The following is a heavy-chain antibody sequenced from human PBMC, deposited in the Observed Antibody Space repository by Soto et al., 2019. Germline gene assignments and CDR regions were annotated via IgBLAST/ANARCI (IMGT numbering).Heavy chain of an antibody. Sequence: QVQLVQSGAEVKKPGSSVKVSCKASGGPFSTYAISWVRQAPGQGLEWMGGIIPLFTTTNYAQKFQGRVTITADESTSTAYMELSSLTSEDMAMYYCAGGFDPYYYYVMDVWGQGTAVTVSS. J-gene: IGHJ6*02. CDR3: AGGFDPYYYYVMDV. CDR2: IIPLFTTT. V-gene: IGHV1-69*12. D-gene: IGHD5-12*01. CDR1: GGPFSTYA.